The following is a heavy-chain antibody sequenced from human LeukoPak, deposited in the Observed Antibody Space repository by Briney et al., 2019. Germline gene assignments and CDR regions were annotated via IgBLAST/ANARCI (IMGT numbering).Heavy chain of an antibody. CDR2: IYYSGST. Sequence: SETPSLTCTVSGGSISSYYWSWIRQPPGKGLEWIGYIYYSGSTNYNPSLKSRVTISVDTSKNQFSLKLSSVTAADTAVYYCARHGTHYYYDSSGSFDYWGQGTLVTVSS. D-gene: IGHD3-22*01. J-gene: IGHJ4*02. CDR3: ARHGTHYYYDSSGSFDY. CDR1: GGSISSYY. V-gene: IGHV4-59*08.